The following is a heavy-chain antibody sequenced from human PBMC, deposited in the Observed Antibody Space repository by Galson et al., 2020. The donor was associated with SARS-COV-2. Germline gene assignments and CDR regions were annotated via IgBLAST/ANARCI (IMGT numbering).Heavy chain of an antibody. J-gene: IGHJ2*01. Sequence: SETLSLTCTVSGGSISRSSQYWGWIRQPPGKGLEFIGSINYNGRTYYNPSLKSRVNLLLDTSKNQCSLKLSSVTAADTAIYYCARMEIYWYFDLWGRGTLVSVSS. CDR2: INYNGRT. D-gene: IGHD1-1*01. CDR1: GGSISRSSQY. CDR3: ARMEIYWYFDL. V-gene: IGHV4-39*07.